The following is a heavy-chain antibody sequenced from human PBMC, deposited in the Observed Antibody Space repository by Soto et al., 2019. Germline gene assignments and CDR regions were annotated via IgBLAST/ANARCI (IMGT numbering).Heavy chain of an antibody. CDR1: GFSFSTHN. D-gene: IGHD6-19*01. CDR3: VRVGIKVAGGCVE. V-gene: IGHV3-48*01. CDR2: ISSSGSTI. J-gene: IGHJ4*02. Sequence: VQLVESGGGSVQPGGPLRLSCAASGFSFSTHNMNWVRQAPGKGLEWVSSISSSGSTIYYADSVKGRFTMSRDNAKNSLYLQMNSLRAEDTAVYYCVRVGIKVAGGCVEWGQGTLVTVSS.